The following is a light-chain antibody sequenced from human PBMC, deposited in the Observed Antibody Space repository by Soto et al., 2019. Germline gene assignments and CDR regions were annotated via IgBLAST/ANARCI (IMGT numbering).Light chain of an antibody. CDR3: QQYDNSPWT. Sequence: ELVLTQSPGTLSLSPGEGATLSCRASQSVSSSYLAWYQQKPGQAPRLLIYGASSRATGIPDRFSGGGSGTGFTLTISRLEPEDFAVYYCQQYDNSPWTFGQGTKVEIK. J-gene: IGKJ1*01. CDR2: GAS. CDR1: QSVSSSY. V-gene: IGKV3-20*01.